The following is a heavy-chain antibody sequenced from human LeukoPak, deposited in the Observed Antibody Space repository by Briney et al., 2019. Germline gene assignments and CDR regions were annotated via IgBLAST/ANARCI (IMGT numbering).Heavy chain of an antibody. CDR3: ARGDYYDSSGYTADY. CDR2: IYYSGST. D-gene: IGHD3-22*01. Sequence: PSETLSLTCTVPGDSISSSSYYWGWIRQPPGKGLEWIGSIYYSGSTYYNPSRQSRVTISVDTSKNQFSLKLSSVTAADTAVYYCARGDYYDSSGYTADYWGQGTLVTVSS. V-gene: IGHV4-39*07. J-gene: IGHJ4*02. CDR1: GDSISSSSYY.